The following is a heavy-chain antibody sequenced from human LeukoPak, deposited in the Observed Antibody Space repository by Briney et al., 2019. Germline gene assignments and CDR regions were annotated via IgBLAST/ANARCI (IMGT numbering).Heavy chain of an antibody. V-gene: IGHV3-23*01. J-gene: IGHJ4*02. CDR3: AKDREVIVPAAGDY. CDR2: ISGSGGST. CDR1: GFTFSSYA. D-gene: IGHD2-2*01. Sequence: PGGSLRLSCAVSGFTFSSYAMSWVRPAPGKGLEWVSGISGSGGSTDYADSVKGRFSISRDNSKNMVYLQMNSLRAEDTAVYYCAKDREVIVPAAGDYWGQGTLVTVSS.